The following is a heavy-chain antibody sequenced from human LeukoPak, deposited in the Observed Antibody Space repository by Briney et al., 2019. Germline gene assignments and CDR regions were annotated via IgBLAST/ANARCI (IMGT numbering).Heavy chain of an antibody. D-gene: IGHD3-10*01. CDR3: ARDLFGSGSFAFDI. V-gene: IGHV3-23*01. CDR1: GFTFSSYA. J-gene: IGHJ3*02. Sequence: PGGSLRLSCAASGFTFSSYAMSWVRQAPGKGLEWVSAISGSGGSTYYADSVKGRFTISRDNAKNSLYLQMNSLRAEDTAVYYCARDLFGSGSFAFDIWGQGTMVTVSS. CDR2: ISGSGGST.